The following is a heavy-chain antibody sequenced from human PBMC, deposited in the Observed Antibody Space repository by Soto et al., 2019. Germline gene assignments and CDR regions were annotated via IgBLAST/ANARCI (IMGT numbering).Heavy chain of an antibody. D-gene: IGHD3-10*01. J-gene: IGHJ4*02. CDR2: FTRGGNT. Sequence: EVQLLESAGGLEQPGGSLRLSCAASGFTFSNYAMSWVRQAPGKGLEWVPTFTRGGNTLYADSVRGRFTISRDNSKNTLSLQMDSLRAEDTAVYYCAREFAPGSPNYDYWGLGTLVTVSS. CDR3: AREFAPGSPNYDY. CDR1: GFTFSNYA. V-gene: IGHV3-23*01.